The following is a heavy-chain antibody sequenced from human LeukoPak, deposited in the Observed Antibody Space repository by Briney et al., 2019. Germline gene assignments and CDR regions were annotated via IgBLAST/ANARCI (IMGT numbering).Heavy chain of an antibody. Sequence: ASVKVSCKASGYIFTDYYVHWVRQAPGQGLEWMGWINPSSGGTNYAQKFQGRVTMTRDTSISTAYMELRSLRSDDTAIYSCARGQTSTYCSGPHCYLLDHWGQGTLVPVSS. V-gene: IGHV1-2*02. D-gene: IGHD2-15*01. CDR3: ARGQTSTYCSGPHCYLLDH. CDR1: GYIFTDYY. CDR2: INPSSGGT. J-gene: IGHJ1*01.